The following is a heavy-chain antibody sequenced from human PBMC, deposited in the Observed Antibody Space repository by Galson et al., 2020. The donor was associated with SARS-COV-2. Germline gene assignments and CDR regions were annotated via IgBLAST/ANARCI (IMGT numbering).Heavy chain of an antibody. J-gene: IGHJ3*02. D-gene: IGHD4-17*01. V-gene: IGHV4-30-2*01. CDR3: ARLHYGEYAPEAFDI. CDR2: ISHSGGT. CDR1: GTSISSGSYS. Sequence: SETLSLTCAVSGTSISSGSYSWNWIRQPPGKGLEWLRYISHSGGTYYNPSLKSRVTISGDRSKNQFSLRLSSVTAADTAVYYCARLHYGEYAPEAFDIWGPGTRVTVAS.